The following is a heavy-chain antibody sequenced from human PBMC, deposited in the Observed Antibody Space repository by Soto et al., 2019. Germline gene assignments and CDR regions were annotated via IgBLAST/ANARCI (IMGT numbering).Heavy chain of an antibody. V-gene: IGHV4-4*02. Sequence: PSETLSLTCAVSGGSISSNNWWSWVRQPPGEGLQWMGEIFHTGSTNYNPSLKSRVTISVDRSKNQFSLKLSSVTAADTAVYYCARVPGPWGQGTLVTVSS. CDR1: GGSISSNNW. J-gene: IGHJ5*02. CDR2: IFHTGST. CDR3: ARVPGP.